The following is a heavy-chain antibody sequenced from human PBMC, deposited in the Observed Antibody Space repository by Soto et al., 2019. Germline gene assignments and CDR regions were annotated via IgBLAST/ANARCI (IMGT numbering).Heavy chain of an antibody. J-gene: IGHJ6*02. CDR3: ARAEPATLGGFTASSYYGVAV. CDR1: GFPLRTYA. CDR2: ISYDGGNK. Sequence: QVQLVESGGGVVQPGRSLRLSCVASGFPLRTYALHWVRQAPGKGLEWMTVISYDGGNKYYADSVRGRFTISRDNSKNTVYLQMNNLRPEATAVLSSARAEPATLGGFTASSYYGVAVWGQGSAVTVAS. D-gene: IGHD1-26*01. V-gene: IGHV3-30-3*01.